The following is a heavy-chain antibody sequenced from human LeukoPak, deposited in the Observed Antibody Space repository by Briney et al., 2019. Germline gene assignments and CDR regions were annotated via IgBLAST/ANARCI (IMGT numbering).Heavy chain of an antibody. V-gene: IGHV4-31*03. CDR3: ARETTVVTPGRSDVFDI. CDR1: GASISSGGYY. Sequence: PSQTLSLTCTVSGASISSGGYYWSWIRQHPGKGLEWIGYIYYSGSTYYNPSLKSRVTISVDTSKNQFSLKLSSVTAADTAVYYCARETTVVTPGRSDVFDIWGQGTMVTVSS. CDR2: IYYSGST. J-gene: IGHJ3*02. D-gene: IGHD4-23*01.